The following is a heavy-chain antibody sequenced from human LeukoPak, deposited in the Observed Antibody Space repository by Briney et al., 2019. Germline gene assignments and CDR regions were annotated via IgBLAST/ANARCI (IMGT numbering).Heavy chain of an antibody. CDR2: INHSGST. Sequence: SETLSLTCAVYGGSFSGYYWSWIRQPPGKGLEWIGEINHSGSTDYNPSLKSRLTISVDTSKNQFSLKMSSVTAADTAVYYCARGDGRDGYKGRLDYWGQEPWSPSPQ. CDR3: ARGDGRDGYKGRLDY. V-gene: IGHV4-34*01. CDR1: GGSFSGYY. D-gene: IGHD5-24*01. J-gene: IGHJ4*01.